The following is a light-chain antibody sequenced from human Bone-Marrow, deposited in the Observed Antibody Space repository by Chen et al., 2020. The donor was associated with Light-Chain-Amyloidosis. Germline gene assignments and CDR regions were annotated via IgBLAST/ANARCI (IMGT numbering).Light chain of an antibody. CDR2: DAS. Sequence: IVLTPSPATLSLSPGERATLSCRASQSVSSYLAWYQQKPGQAPRLLIYDASNRATGIPARFSGSGSGTDFTLTISSLEPEDFAVYYCQQRSNWPTTFGQGTKLEIK. CDR1: QSVSSY. V-gene: IGKV3-11*01. J-gene: IGKJ2*01. CDR3: QQRSNWPTT.